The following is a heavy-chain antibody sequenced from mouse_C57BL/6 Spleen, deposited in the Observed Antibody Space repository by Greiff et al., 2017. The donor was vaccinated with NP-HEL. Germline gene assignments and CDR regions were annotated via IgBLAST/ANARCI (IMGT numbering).Heavy chain of an antibody. CDR2: ISSGSSTI. CDR3: ARLGQLRLRNGAMDY. CDR1: GFTFSDYG. D-gene: IGHD3-2*02. Sequence: EVQLVESGGGLVKPGGSLKLSCAASGFTFSDYGMHWVRQAPEKGLEWVAYISSGSSTIYYADTVKGRFTISRDNAKNTLFLQMTSLRSEDTAMYYCARLGQLRLRNGAMDYWGQGTSVTVAS. J-gene: IGHJ4*01. V-gene: IGHV5-17*01.